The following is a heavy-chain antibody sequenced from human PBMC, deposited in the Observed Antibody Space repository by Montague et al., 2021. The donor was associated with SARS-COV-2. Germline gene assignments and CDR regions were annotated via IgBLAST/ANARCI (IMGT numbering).Heavy chain of an antibody. Sequence: SETLSLTCTVSGGSITNYYWTWIRQSPGRGLEWIGYIYYSATTNYNPSLKSRVTMSIDTSKNQFSLSLSSVTAADTAVYYCARTLTTVTSDYFDYWGQGTLVTVSS. CDR2: IYYSATT. CDR3: ARTLTTVTSDYFDY. J-gene: IGHJ4*02. D-gene: IGHD4-17*01. V-gene: IGHV4-59*12. CDR1: GGSITNYY.